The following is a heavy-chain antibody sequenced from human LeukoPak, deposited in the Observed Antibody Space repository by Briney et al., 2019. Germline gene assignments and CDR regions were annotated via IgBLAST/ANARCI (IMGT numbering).Heavy chain of an antibody. CDR1: GYTFTSYG. D-gene: IGHD3-10*01. CDR3: ATTILWFGELLGY. CDR2: ISAYNGNT. V-gene: IGHV1-18*01. J-gene: IGHJ4*02. Sequence: ASVKVSCKASGYTFTSYGISWVRQAPGQGLEWMGWISAYNGNTNYAQKLQGRVTMTEDTSTDTAYMELSSLRSEDTAVYYCATTILWFGELLGYWGQGTLVTVSS.